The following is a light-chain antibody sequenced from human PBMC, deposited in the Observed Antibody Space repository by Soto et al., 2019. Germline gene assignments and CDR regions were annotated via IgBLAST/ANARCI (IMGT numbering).Light chain of an antibody. V-gene: IGLV2-14*03. CDR3: SAYNNNNILL. J-gene: IGLJ3*02. CDR2: DVS. CDR1: SSDVGGYNY. Sequence: QSALTQPASVSGSPGQSITISCAGTSSDVGGYNYVSWYQQHPGKATKFIIYDVSNRPSGVSDRFSGSKSGNTASLTISGLQAEDGDDYYCSAYNNNNILLFCGGTQLTVL.